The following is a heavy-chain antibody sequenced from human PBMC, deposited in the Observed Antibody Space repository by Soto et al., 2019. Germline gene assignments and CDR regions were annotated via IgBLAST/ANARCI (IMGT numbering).Heavy chain of an antibody. CDR1: GGSFSGYY. CDR3: ARGPRHKLLWFGVTRDWFDP. CDR2: INHSGST. D-gene: IGHD3-10*01. Sequence: QVQLQQWGAGLLKPSETLSLTCAVYGGSFSGYYWSWIRQPPGKGLEWLGEINHSGSTNYNPSLKSRVSIEVDTSQTQFSLRLSSVTAAVTAVYYCARGPRHKLLWFGVTRDWFDPWGQETLVTVSS. J-gene: IGHJ5*02. V-gene: IGHV4-34*01.